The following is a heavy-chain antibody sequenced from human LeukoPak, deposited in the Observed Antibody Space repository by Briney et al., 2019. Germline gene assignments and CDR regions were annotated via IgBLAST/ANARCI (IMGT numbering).Heavy chain of an antibody. CDR3: ARGPHILTGYYHLYYFDY. J-gene: IGHJ4*02. D-gene: IGHD3-9*01. V-gene: IGHV4-34*01. Sequence: SETLSLTCAVYGGSFSGYYWSWIRQPPGKGLEWIGEINHSGSTNYNPSLKSRVTISVDTSKNQFSLKLSSVTAADTAVYYCARGPHILTGYYHLYYFDYWGQGTLVTVSS. CDR2: INHSGST. CDR1: GGSFSGYY.